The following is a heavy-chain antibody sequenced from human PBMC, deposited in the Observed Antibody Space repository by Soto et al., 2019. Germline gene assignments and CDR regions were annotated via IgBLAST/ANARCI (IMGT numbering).Heavy chain of an antibody. D-gene: IGHD1-1*01. Sequence: VGSLRLSCADSGFTFSSYWMSWVRQAPGQGLEWVANVKYDGSQTYYVGSVKGRFTISRDNAKNSLYLQMNSLRAEDTAVYYCTRDFQGPLDYGMDVWGQGTTVTVSS. CDR2: VKYDGSQT. CDR1: GFTFSSYW. J-gene: IGHJ6*02. CDR3: TRDFQGPLDYGMDV. V-gene: IGHV3-7*01.